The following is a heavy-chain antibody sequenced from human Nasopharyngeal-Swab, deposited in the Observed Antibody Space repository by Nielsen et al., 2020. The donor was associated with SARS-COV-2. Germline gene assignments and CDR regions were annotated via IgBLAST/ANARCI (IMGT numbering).Heavy chain of an antibody. D-gene: IGHD6-19*01. V-gene: IGHV1-8*01. Sequence: ASVKVSCKASGYTFTTYDIIWVRQAVGRGLEWMGWMSPNSGTTGYAQKFRGRVTMTRDTSISTAYMELTSLRKEDTAVYFCARGSSGWYETFDIWGQGTLVTVSA. CDR1: GYTFTTYD. CDR2: MSPNSGTT. J-gene: IGHJ4*02. CDR3: ARGSSGWYETFDI.